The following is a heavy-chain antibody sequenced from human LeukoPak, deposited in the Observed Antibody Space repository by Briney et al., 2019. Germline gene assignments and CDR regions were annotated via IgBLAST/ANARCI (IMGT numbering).Heavy chain of an antibody. J-gene: IGHJ4*02. D-gene: IGHD6-13*01. CDR3: ARHRSIAAVYVLYFDY. Sequence: PSETLSLTCTVSGGSISSSSYYWGWIRQPPGKGLEWIGSIYYSGSTYHNPSLKSRVTISVDTSKNQFSLKLSSVTAADTAVYYCARHRSIAAVYVLYFDYWGQGTLVTVSS. CDR2: IYYSGST. V-gene: IGHV4-39*01. CDR1: GGSISSSSYY.